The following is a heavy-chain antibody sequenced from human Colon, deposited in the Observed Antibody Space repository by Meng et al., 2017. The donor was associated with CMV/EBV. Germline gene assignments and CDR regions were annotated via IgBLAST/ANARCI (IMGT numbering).Heavy chain of an antibody. CDR3: VRGTTSGWFGVS. D-gene: IGHD6-19*01. CDR1: GFTVSSHV. CDR2: IYPGGST. J-gene: IGHJ5*02. Sequence: CANSGFTVSSHVMSWVRQAPGKGLEWVSVIYPGGSTYYADSVQGRFTISRDNSKNTLILQMNSLRGEDTAVYYCVRGTTSGWFGVSWGQGTLVTVSS. V-gene: IGHV3-66*02.